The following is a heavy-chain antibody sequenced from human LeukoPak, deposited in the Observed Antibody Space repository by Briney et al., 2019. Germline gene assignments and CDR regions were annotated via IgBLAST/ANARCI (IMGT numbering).Heavy chain of an antibody. J-gene: IGHJ4*02. CDR3: AGLNYYDSSGYYLNFDY. CDR2: INHSGST. D-gene: IGHD3-22*01. V-gene: IGHV4-34*01. Sequence: PSETLSLTCAVYGGSFSGYYWSWIRQPPGKGLEWIGEINHSGSTNYNPSLKSRVTISVDTSKNQFSLRLSSVTAADTAVYYCAGLNYYDSSGYYLNFDYWGQGTLVTVSS. CDR1: GGSFSGYY.